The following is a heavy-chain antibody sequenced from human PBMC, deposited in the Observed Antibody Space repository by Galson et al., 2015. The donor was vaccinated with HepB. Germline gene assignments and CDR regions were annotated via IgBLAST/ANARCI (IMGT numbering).Heavy chain of an antibody. J-gene: IGHJ4*02. V-gene: IGHV3-11*01. CDR3: AREKGSSSWTTIDY. D-gene: IGHD6-13*01. Sequence: SLRLSCAASGFTFSDFYMSWVRQAPGKGLEWVAYISSSGNTTYYADSVKGRFAISRDNAKKSLDLQMNSLRAEDTAVYYCAREKGSSSWTTIDYWGQGTLVTVSS. CDR1: GFTFSDFY. CDR2: ISSSGNTT.